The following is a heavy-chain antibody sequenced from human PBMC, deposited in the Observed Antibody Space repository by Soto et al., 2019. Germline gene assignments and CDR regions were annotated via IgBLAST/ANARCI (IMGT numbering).Heavy chain of an antibody. D-gene: IGHD6-19*01. J-gene: IGHJ4*02. CDR1: GFTFSSYA. CDR2: VTGSGSST. V-gene: IGHV3-23*01. Sequence: EVQLLESGGGFVQPGGSLRLSCAASGFTFSSYAMNWVRQAPGKGLEWVSSVTGSGSSTYYADSVKGRFTISRDNSKNPLFLQMDSLRAEDTAVYFCATGAHNSGWFWGQGTLVTVSS. CDR3: ATGAHNSGWF.